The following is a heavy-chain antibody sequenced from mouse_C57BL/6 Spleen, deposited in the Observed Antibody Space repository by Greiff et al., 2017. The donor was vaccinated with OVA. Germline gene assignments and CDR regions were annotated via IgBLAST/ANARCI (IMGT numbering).Heavy chain of an antibody. V-gene: IGHV5-17*01. D-gene: IGHD1-1*01. J-gene: IGHJ2*01. CDR2: ISSGSSTI. CDR3: AREGSSYGYFDY. Sequence: DVHLVESGGGLVKPGGSLKLSCAASGFTFSDYGMHWVRQAPEKGLEWVAYISSGSSTIYYADTVKGRFTISRDNAKNTLFLQMTSLRSEDTAMYYCAREGSSYGYFDYWGQGTTLTVSS. CDR1: GFTFSDYG.